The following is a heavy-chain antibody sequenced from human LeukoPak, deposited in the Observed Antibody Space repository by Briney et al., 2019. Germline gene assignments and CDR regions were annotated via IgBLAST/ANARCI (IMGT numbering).Heavy chain of an antibody. Sequence: NPGGSLRLSCVTSGFGVSTNYMSWVRQAPGKGLEWVSVIYSAGSTYYADSVKGRFTISRDISKNTLYLQMNSLRAEDTAVYYCVREYRHNSDFYETFWGQGTLVTVSS. CDR2: IYSAGST. CDR1: GFGVSTNY. J-gene: IGHJ4*02. V-gene: IGHV3-53*01. D-gene: IGHD2-21*01. CDR3: VREYRHNSDFYETF.